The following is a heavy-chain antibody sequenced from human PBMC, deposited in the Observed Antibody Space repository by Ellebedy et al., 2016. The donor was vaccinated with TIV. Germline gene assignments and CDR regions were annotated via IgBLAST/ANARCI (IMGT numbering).Heavy chain of an antibody. J-gene: IGHJ3*02. CDR1: GGTFSSYA. Sequence: ASVKVSCKASGGTFSSYAISWVRQAPGQGLEWMGGIIPIFGTANYAQKFQGRVTITADESTSTAYMELSSLRSEDTAVYYCARSNYFDSSDYLTAFDIWGQGTMVTVSS. V-gene: IGHV1-69*13. CDR3: ARSNYFDSSDYLTAFDI. D-gene: IGHD3-22*01. CDR2: IIPIFGTA.